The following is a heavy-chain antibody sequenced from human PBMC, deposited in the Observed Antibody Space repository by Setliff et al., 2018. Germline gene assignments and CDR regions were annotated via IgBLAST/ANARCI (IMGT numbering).Heavy chain of an antibody. CDR2: IYTSGSI. D-gene: IGHD4-17*01. V-gene: IGHV4-4*07. CDR3: AGGRRYDYGWDFDY. CDR1: GGSISSYY. J-gene: IGHJ4*02. Sequence: SETLSLTCTVSGGSISSYYWSWIRQPAGKGLEWIGRIYTSGSINYNPSLKSRVTISMDTSKNQFSPKLTSVTAADTAVYYCAGGRRYDYGWDFDYWGQGTLVTVSS.